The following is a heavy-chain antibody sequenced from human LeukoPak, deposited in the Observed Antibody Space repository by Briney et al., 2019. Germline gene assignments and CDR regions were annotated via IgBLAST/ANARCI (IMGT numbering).Heavy chain of an antibody. D-gene: IGHD1-7*01. CDR3: AKGLVELELRSAFDI. J-gene: IGHJ3*02. CDR1: GFTFDDYA. Sequence: GRSLRLACAAAGFTFDDYAMHWDRQAPGKGLEWVSGISWNSGSIGYADSVKGRFTISRDNAKNSLYLQMNSLRAEDTALYYCAKGLVELELRSAFDIWGQGTMVTVSS. CDR2: ISWNSGSI. V-gene: IGHV3-9*01.